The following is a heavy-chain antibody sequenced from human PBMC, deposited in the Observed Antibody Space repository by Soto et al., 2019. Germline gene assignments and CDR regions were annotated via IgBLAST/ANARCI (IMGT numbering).Heavy chain of an antibody. Sequence: PSETLSLTCAVSGGSISSGGYSWSWIRQPPGKGLEWIGYIYHSGSTYYNPSLKSRVTISVDRSKNQFSLKLSSVTAADTAVYYCAREADTAMALLYWGQGTLVTVSS. D-gene: IGHD5-18*01. CDR2: IYHSGST. CDR1: GGSISSGGYS. J-gene: IGHJ4*02. V-gene: IGHV4-30-2*01. CDR3: AREADTAMALLY.